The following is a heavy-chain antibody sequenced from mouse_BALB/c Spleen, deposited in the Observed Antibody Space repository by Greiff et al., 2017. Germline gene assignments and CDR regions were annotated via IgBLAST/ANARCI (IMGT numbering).Heavy chain of an antibody. CDR1: GFTFSSYA. CDR2: ISSGGSYT. J-gene: IGHJ2*01. D-gene: IGHD1-1*01. CDR3: ARPFITTVPDY. Sequence: EVHLVESGGGLVKPGGSLKLSCAASGFTFSSYAMSWVRQTPEKRLEWVATISSGGSYTYYPDSVKGRFTISRDNAKNTLYLQMSSLRSEDTAMYYCARPFITTVPDYWGQGTTLTVSS. V-gene: IGHV5-9-3*01.